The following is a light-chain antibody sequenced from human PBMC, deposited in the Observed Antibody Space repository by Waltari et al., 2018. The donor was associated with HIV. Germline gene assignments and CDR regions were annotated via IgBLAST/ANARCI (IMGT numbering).Light chain of an antibody. CDR1: GSDVGGYNY. V-gene: IGLV2-14*01. Sequence: QSALTQPASVSGSPGQSITISCTGTGSDVGGYNYVSWYQQRPGAAPKLLIYEVRNRPSGISNRFSSSKSGNTASLTISGLQAEDEADYYCSSYTDTTTLGVVFGGGTKLTVL. CDR3: SSYTDTTTLGVV. J-gene: IGLJ2*01. CDR2: EVR.